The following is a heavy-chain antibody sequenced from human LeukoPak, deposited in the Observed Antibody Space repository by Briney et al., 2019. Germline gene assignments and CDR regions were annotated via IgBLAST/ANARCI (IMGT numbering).Heavy chain of an antibody. J-gene: IGHJ4*02. CDR1: GGSISSSNYY. CDR3: ARLDRSGYQTWFKF. CDR2: IFYSGTT. Sequence: SETLSLTCTVSGGSISSSNYYWDWIRQPPGKGLEWIGTIFYSGTTYYTPSLKSRVTISVDTSKNQFSLKLSSVTAADTAVYYCARLDRSGYQTWFKFWGQGTLVTVSS. D-gene: IGHD3-22*01. V-gene: IGHV4-39*01.